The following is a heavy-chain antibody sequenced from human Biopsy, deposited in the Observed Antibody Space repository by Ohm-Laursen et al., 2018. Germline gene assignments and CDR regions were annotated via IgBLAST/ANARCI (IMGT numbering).Heavy chain of an antibody. J-gene: IGHJ3*02. D-gene: IGHD6-19*01. CDR1: GFYFSNYA. CDR3: ARSGWPENDAFDI. V-gene: IGHV3-23*01. Sequence: SLRLSCAASGFYFSNYAMSWVRQAPGKGLEWVSGISGSGGSTYYADSVKGQFTISRDNSKNTLYLQMNSLRAEDTAVYYCARSGWPENDAFDIWGQGTMVTVSS. CDR2: ISGSGGST.